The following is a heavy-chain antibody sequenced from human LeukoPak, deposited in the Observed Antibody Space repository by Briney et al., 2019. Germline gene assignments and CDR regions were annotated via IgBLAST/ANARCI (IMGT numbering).Heavy chain of an antibody. CDR2: ISYDGSNK. CDR1: GFTFSSYA. J-gene: IGHJ4*02. D-gene: IGHD3-9*01. V-gene: IGHV3-30-3*01. CDR3: ARGGGKVLRYFDWLLPFDY. Sequence: GGSLRLSCAASGFTFSSYAMHWVRQAPGKGLEWVAVISYDGSNKYYADSVKGRFTISRDNSKNTLYLLMNSLRAEDTAVYYCARGGGKVLRYFDWLLPFDYWGQGTLVTVSS.